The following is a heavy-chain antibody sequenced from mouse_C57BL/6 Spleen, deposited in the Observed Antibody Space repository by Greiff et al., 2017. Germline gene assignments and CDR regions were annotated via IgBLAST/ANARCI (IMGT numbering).Heavy chain of an antibody. Sequence: QVQLQQPGTELVKPGASVQLSCKASGYTFTSYWLHWVKQRPGQGLEWIGNINPSNGGTNYNEKFKSKATLTVDKSSSTAYMQRSSLTSEDSAVYYCARRGVITSDFDYWGQGTTLTVSS. CDR1: GYTFTSYW. J-gene: IGHJ2*01. CDR3: ARRGVITSDFDY. V-gene: IGHV1-53*01. D-gene: IGHD1-1*01. CDR2: INPSNGGT.